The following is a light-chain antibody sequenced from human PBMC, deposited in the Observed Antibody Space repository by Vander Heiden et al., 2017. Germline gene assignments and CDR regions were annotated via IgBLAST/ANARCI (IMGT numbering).Light chain of an antibody. CDR1: QDISNY. CDR2: DAS. V-gene: IGKV1-33*01. CDR3: QQYDNLPRA. J-gene: IGKJ5*01. Sequence: QITKSPSSLSASVGDRVTITCQASQDISNYLNWYQQKPGKAPKLLIYDASNLETGVPSRFSGSGSGTDFTFTISSLQPEDIATYYCQQYDNLPRAFGPGTQVEIK.